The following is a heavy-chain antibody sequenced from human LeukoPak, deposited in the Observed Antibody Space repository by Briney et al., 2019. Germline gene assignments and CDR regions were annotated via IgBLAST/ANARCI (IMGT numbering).Heavy chain of an antibody. Sequence: SDTLSLTCTVSGDSISTSKSYWGWIRQPPLKGLEWIGSIYYTGNTYYNASLKSRVTISVDTSKNQFSLTLSSVTAADTAVYYCARTSDPGGYYYYYYMDVWGKGTTVTVSS. V-gene: IGHV4-39*01. J-gene: IGHJ6*03. CDR2: IYYTGNT. D-gene: IGHD3-16*01. CDR1: GDSISTSKSY. CDR3: ARTSDPGGYYYYYYMDV.